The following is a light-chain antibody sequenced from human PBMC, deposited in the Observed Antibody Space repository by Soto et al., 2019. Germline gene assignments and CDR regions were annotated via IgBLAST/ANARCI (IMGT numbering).Light chain of an antibody. J-gene: IGLJ3*02. Sequence: SYELTQPPSVSVAPGQTARITCGGNNIGSKSVHWYQQKPGQAPVLVVYADSDRPSGIPERFSGSNSGNTATLTISRVEAGDEADYYCQVWDSSSDAGVFGGGTKLTVL. V-gene: IGLV3-21*02. CDR2: ADS. CDR1: NIGSKS. CDR3: QVWDSSSDAGV.